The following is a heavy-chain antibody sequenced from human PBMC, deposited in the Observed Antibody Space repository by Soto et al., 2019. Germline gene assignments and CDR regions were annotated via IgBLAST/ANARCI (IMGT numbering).Heavy chain of an antibody. CDR3: ARGDYYDTNGPFSDSFDV. D-gene: IGHD3-22*01. CDR2: IKPDGSQK. CDR1: GFSFTTFW. Sequence: PGGSLRLSSAACGFSFTTFWMSWVRQAPGKGLEWVANIKPDGSQKWYVDSVRSRFTISRDNVKNSLYLQMSSLRAGDTAIYYCARGDYYDTNGPFSDSFDVWGQGTMVTVSS. V-gene: IGHV3-7*04. J-gene: IGHJ3*01.